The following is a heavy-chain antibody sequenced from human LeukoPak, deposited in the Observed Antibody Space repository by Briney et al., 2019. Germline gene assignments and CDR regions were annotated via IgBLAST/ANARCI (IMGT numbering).Heavy chain of an antibody. V-gene: IGHV3-23*01. D-gene: IGHD4-17*01. Sequence: AGGSLRLSCAASGFTFGNYAMSWVRQAPGKGLEWVSAISGSGGSTYYADSVKGRFTIPRDNSKNTLYLQMNSLRAEDTAVYYCAKHTVTTIYYYYMDVWGKGTTVTVSS. CDR3: AKHTVTTIYYYYMDV. J-gene: IGHJ6*03. CDR1: GFTFGNYA. CDR2: ISGSGGST.